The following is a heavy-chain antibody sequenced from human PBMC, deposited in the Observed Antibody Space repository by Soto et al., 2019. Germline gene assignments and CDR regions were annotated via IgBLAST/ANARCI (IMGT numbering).Heavy chain of an antibody. CDR2: INPSGGST. V-gene: IGHV1-46*01. Sequence: ASVKVSCKVSGYTFTSYYMHWVRQAPGQGLEWMGIINPSGGSTSYAQKFQGRVTMTRDTSTSTVYMELSSLRSEDTAVYYCARGGVYCSGGSCYPAYMDVWGKGTTVTVSS. J-gene: IGHJ6*03. CDR3: ARGGVYCSGGSCYPAYMDV. D-gene: IGHD2-15*01. CDR1: GYTFTSYY.